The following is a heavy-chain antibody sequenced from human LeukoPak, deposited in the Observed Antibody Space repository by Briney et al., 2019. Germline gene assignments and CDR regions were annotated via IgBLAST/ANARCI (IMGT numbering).Heavy chain of an antibody. V-gene: IGHV1-46*01. CDR3: ARGGTYYYYGMDV. J-gene: IGHJ6*02. Sequence: GASVTVSCKASGYTFTNYYVHWVRQAPGQGLEWMGMINLSGGSTNYAQKFQGRVTMTRDTSTTTVYMELSSLRSEDTAIYYCARGGTYYYYGMDVWGQGTTVTVSS. CDR2: INLSGGST. CDR1: GYTFTNYY. D-gene: IGHD1-26*01.